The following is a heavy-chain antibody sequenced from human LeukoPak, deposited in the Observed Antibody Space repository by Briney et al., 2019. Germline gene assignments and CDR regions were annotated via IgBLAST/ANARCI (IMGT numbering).Heavy chain of an antibody. V-gene: IGHV3-66*01. Sequence: GGSLRLSCAASGFTVSSNYMSWVRQAPGKGLEWVSVIYSGGSTYYADSVKGRFTISRDNSKNTLYLQMNSLRAEDTAVYYCARGPPGYCSSTSCYEDYWGQGTLVTVSS. CDR2: IYSGGST. CDR3: ARGPPGYCSSTSCYEDY. D-gene: IGHD2-2*03. CDR1: GFTVSSNY. J-gene: IGHJ4*02.